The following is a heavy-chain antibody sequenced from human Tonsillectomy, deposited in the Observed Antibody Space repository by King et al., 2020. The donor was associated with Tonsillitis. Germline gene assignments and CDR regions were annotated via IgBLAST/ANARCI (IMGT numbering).Heavy chain of an antibody. D-gene: IGHD3-22*01. V-gene: IGHV3-48*01. CDR3: ARDLQVSY. CDR2: ISSSSTTI. CDR1: GFTFSSYS. Sequence: VQLVESGGGLVQPGGSLRLSCGASGFTFSSYSMNWVRQAPGKGLEGVSYISSSSTTIYDADSVKGRFTISRDNAKNSLYLQMNNLRAEDTAVYYCARDLQVSYWGQGTLVTVSS. J-gene: IGHJ4*02.